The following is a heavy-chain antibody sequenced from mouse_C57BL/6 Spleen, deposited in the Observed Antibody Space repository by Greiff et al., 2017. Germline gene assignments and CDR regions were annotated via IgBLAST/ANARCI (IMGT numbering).Heavy chain of an antibody. CDR2: INPNNGGT. D-gene: IGHD1-1*01. V-gene: IGHV1-22*01. J-gene: IGHJ2*01. CDR1: GYTFTDYN. Sequence: EVQLQQSGPELVKPGASVKMSCKASGYTFTDYNMHWVKQSHGKSLEWIGYINPNNGGTSYNQKFKGKATLTVNKSSSTAYMELRSLTSEDSAVYYCARFITTVVPYYFDYWGQGTTLTVSS. CDR3: ARFITTVVPYYFDY.